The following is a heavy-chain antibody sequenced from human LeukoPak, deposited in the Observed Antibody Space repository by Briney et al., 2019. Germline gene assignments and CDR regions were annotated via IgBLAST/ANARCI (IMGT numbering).Heavy chain of an antibody. CDR2: IYYSGST. CDR1: GGSISSYY. D-gene: IGHD1-26*01. J-gene: IGHJ4*02. Sequence: SETLSLTCTVSGGSISSYYWSWIRQPPGKGLEWIGYIYYSGSTNYNPSLKSRVTISVDTSKNQFSLKLSSVTAADTAAYYCARYEAGSSYFDHWGQGTLVTVSS. V-gene: IGHV4-59*08. CDR3: ARYEAGSSYFDH.